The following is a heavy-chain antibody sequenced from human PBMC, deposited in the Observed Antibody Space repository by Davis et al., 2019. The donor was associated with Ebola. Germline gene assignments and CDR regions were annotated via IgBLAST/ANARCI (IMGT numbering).Heavy chain of an antibody. D-gene: IGHD1-26*01. CDR3: ARDGRLSYSGSYYVY. CDR1: GFTFSSYS. Sequence: PGGSLRLSCAASGFTFSSYSMNWVRQAPGKGLEWVSSISSSSSYIYYADSVKGRFTISRDNAKNSLYLQMNSLRAEDTAVYYCARDGRLSYSGSYYVYWGQGTLVTVSS. J-gene: IGHJ4*02. V-gene: IGHV3-21*01. CDR2: ISSSSSYI.